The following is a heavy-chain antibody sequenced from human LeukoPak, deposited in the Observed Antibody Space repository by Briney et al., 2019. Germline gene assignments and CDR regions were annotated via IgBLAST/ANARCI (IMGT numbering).Heavy chain of an antibody. CDR1: GGSISNYY. CDR3: ARESGGWNYFDY. Sequence: SETLSLTCTVSGGSISNYYWTWIRQPAGGGLEWIGRIYTSGSTNYNPSLKSRVTMSVDSSKNQFSLKLTSVTAADTAVYFCARESGGWNYFDYWGQGTLVTVSS. V-gene: IGHV4-4*07. CDR2: IYTSGST. D-gene: IGHD6-19*01. J-gene: IGHJ4*02.